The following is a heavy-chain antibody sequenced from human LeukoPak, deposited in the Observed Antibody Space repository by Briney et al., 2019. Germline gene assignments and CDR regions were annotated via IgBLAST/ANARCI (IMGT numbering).Heavy chain of an antibody. V-gene: IGHV4-34*01. D-gene: IGHD1-1*01. J-gene: IGHJ5*02. Sequence: PSETLSLTCAVYGGSFSGYYWSWIRQPPGKGLEWIGEINHSGSTNYNPSLKSRVTISVDTSKNQFSLKLSSVTAADTAVYYCARGWAIWDSSSTGTGWFDPWGQGTLVTVSP. CDR2: INHSGST. CDR1: GGSFSGYY. CDR3: ARGWAIWDSSSTGTGWFDP.